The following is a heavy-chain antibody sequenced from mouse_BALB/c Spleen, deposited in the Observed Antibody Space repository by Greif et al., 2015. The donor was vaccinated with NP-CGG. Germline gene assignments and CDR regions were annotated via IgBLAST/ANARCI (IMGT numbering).Heavy chain of an antibody. CDR1: GYTFTSYW. J-gene: IGHJ4*01. CDR2: INPSTGYT. CDR3: ARDGYEDYYAMDD. Sequence: VQLQQSGAELAKPGASVKMSCKASGYTFTSYWMHWVKQRPGQGLEWIGYINPSTGYTEYNQKFKDKATLTADKSSSTAYKQLSSLTAEDSAVYYCARDGYEDYYAMDDWGQGTSVTVSS. V-gene: IGHV1-7*01. D-gene: IGHD1-2*01.